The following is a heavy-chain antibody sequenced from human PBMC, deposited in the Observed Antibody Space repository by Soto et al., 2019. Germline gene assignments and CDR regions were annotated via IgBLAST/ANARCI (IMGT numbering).Heavy chain of an antibody. CDR1: GGSIRTSGHY. J-gene: IGHJ4*02. V-gene: IGHV4-31*03. CDR2: IFYSGST. Sequence: TSETLSLTCTVSGGSIRTSGHYWSWIRQHPGKGLEWIGYIFYSGSTYYNPSLQSRLAISIDTSKNQFSLNLNSVTAADTAVYYCARDRRGPLGYYFDSWGQGMLVTVSS. D-gene: IGHD3-16*01. CDR3: ARDRRGPLGYYFDS.